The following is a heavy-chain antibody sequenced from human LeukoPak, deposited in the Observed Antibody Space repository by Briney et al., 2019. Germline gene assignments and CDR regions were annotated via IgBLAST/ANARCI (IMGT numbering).Heavy chain of an antibody. Sequence: GGSLRLSCAASGFTFSSYAMSWVRQAPGKGLEWVSAICGSGGSTYSADSVKGRFTISRDNSKNTLYLQMNSLRAEDTAVYYCAKGITMVRGLGPYYYYGMDVWGQGTLVTVSS. D-gene: IGHD3-10*01. J-gene: IGHJ6*02. CDR3: AKGITMVRGLGPYYYYGMDV. V-gene: IGHV3-23*01. CDR2: ICGSGGST. CDR1: GFTFSSYA.